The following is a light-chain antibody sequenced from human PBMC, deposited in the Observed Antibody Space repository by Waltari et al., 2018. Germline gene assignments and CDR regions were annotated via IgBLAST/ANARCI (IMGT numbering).Light chain of an antibody. J-gene: IGLJ3*02. CDR2: VNSDGSH. V-gene: IGLV4-69*01. CDR3: QTGGHGTWV. CDR1: SGHSSNV. Sequence: QLVLTQSPSASASLGASVKLTCTLSSGHSSNVIAWLPQQPEKGPRYLMKVNSDGSHSKGDEIPDRVSGSSAGAERYRTIASLQSEDEADYYCQTGGHGTWVFGGGTKLTVL.